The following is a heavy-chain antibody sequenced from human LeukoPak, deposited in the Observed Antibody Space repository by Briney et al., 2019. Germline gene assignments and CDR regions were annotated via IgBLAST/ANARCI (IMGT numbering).Heavy chain of an antibody. Sequence: GGSLRLSCAASGVTVSSNFMSWVRQAPGKGLEWVSVIYSGGSTYYADSVKGRFTISRDNSKNTLYLQMNSLRAEDTAVYYCAREANSIVGATGIFDYWGQGTLVTVSS. J-gene: IGHJ4*02. CDR3: AREANSIVGATGIFDY. CDR2: IYSGGST. V-gene: IGHV3-66*01. D-gene: IGHD1-26*01. CDR1: GVTVSSNF.